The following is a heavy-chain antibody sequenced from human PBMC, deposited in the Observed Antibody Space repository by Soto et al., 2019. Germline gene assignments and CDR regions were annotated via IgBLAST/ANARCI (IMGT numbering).Heavy chain of an antibody. CDR3: ARLDYGDYEYFQH. J-gene: IGHJ1*01. D-gene: IGHD4-17*01. Sequence: GGSLRLSCAASGFTFSSYSMNWVRQAPGKGLEWVSSISSSSSYIYYADSVKGRFTISRDNAKNSLYLQMNSLRAEDTAVYYCARLDYGDYEYFQHWGQGTLVTVSS. CDR1: GFTFSSYS. V-gene: IGHV3-21*01. CDR2: ISSSSSYI.